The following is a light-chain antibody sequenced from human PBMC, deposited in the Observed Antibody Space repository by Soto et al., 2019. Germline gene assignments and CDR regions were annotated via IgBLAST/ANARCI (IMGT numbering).Light chain of an antibody. V-gene: IGKV3D-7*01. CDR2: GAS. Sequence: PGYRVPLSCRASPTVSSSSLTWCQQKPGQAPGLLIYGASTRATAIPARFSGSGSGTDFTLTVSSLQPEEFTVYCRQRYHNSLTFGQGTKVDIK. CDR3: QRYHNSLT. J-gene: IGKJ1*01. CDR1: PTVSSSS.